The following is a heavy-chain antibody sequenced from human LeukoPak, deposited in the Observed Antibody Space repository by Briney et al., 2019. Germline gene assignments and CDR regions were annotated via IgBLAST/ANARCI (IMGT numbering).Heavy chain of an antibody. CDR1: GFSFSSYE. J-gene: IGHJ4*02. D-gene: IGHD3-3*01. CDR3: ARRSGYYHYFDY. Sequence: PGGSLRLSCTASGFSFSSYEMNWVRQAPGEGLEWVSYISSSGRTPYYADSVKGRFTISRDNAKNSLYLQMNSLRAEDTAVYYCARRSGYYHYFDYWGQGTLVTVSS. V-gene: IGHV3-48*03. CDR2: ISSSGRTP.